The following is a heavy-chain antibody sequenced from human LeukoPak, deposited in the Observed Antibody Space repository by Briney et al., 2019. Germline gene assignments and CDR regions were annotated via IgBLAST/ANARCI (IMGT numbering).Heavy chain of an antibody. CDR2: IRYDGSNK. V-gene: IGHV3-30*02. J-gene: IGHJ4*02. CDR3: ARGTSDARYYFDY. D-gene: IGHD1-1*01. CDR1: GFTFSSYG. Sequence: GGSLRLSCAASGFTFSSYGMHWVRQAPGKGLEWVAFIRYDGSNKYYTDSVKGRFTISRDNSKNTLYLQMNSLRAEDTALYFCARGTSDARYYFDYWGQGTLVTVSS.